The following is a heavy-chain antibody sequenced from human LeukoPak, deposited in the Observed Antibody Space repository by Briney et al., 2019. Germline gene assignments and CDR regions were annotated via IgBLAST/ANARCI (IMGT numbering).Heavy chain of an antibody. CDR2: ISNDGNNK. D-gene: IGHD5-24*01. Sequence: GGSLRLSCAASGFSFSDYTMHWVRQAPGKGLEWVAFISNDGNNKYSADAVKGRFTISRDNSKNTLYLQMNSLKTEDTAVYYCTRDIEDGYNTFDYWGQGTLVTVSS. V-gene: IGHV3-30*04. CDR3: TRDIEDGYNTFDY. J-gene: IGHJ4*02. CDR1: GFSFSDYT.